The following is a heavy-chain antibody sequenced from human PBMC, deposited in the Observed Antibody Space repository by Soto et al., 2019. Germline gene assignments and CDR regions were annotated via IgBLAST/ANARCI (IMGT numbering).Heavy chain of an antibody. J-gene: IGHJ6*02. D-gene: IGHD6-19*01. CDR3: AKLIHPGIAVAAPHV. Sequence: ASVKVYCKVSGYTLTDLSMQWVRQAPGKGLEWMGGFDPEDGETIYAQKFQGRVTMTEDTATDTAYMELSSLRSEDTAVYYCAKLIHPGIAVAAPHVWGQRTTVTVS. CDR2: FDPEDGET. CDR1: GYTLTDLS. V-gene: IGHV1-24*01.